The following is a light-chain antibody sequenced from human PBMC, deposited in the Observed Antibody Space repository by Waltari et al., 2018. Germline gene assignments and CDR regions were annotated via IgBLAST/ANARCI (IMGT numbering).Light chain of an antibody. CDR1: QGISTY. J-gene: IGKJ1*01. CDR2: AAS. Sequence: AIRMTQSPSSFSASTGDRVTITCRASQGISTYLVCDQQKSGKAPKLLIYAASTLQSGVPSRFSGSGSGTDFTLTISCLQSEDFAIYYCQQYYTYPRTFGQGTKVEV. CDR3: QQYYTYPRT. V-gene: IGKV1-8*01.